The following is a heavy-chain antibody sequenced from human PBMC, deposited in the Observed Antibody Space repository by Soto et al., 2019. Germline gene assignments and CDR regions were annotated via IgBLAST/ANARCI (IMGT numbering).Heavy chain of an antibody. CDR2: MNAETGNA. J-gene: IGHJ5*02. CDR1: GYTFINHA. Sequence: QVQLVQSGAEVKKPGASVKVSCKASGYTFINHAINWVRQAPGQGLEWMGRMNAETGNAGYAQIFQGRVTMTRDTSINTAYTELSSLTSEDTAVYFCARGSGAGVLDWFDPWGQGTLVTVSS. CDR3: ARGSGAGVLDWFDP. V-gene: IGHV1-8*01. D-gene: IGHD6-25*01.